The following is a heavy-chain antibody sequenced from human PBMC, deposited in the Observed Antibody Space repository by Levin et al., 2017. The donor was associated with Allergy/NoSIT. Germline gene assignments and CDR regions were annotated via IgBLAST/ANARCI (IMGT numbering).Heavy chain of an antibody. Sequence: SGPTLVKPTQTLTLTCSFSGFSLSPLGVGVGWIRQPPGKALEWLALIYWDDDKPYSPSLRSRLTITKDTSKNQVVLRMTNMDPVDTATYYCARLLWERSMVDRDCVWGRYRRAFDIWGQGTMVTVSS. CDR3: ARLLWERSMVDRDCVWGRYRRAFDI. J-gene: IGHJ3*02. V-gene: IGHV2-5*02. CDR2: IYWDDDK. CDR1: GFSLSPLGVG. D-gene: IGHD3-16*02.